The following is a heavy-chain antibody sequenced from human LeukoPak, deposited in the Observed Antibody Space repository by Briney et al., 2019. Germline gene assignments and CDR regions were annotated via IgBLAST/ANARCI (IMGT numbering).Heavy chain of an antibody. CDR3: ASDGYSSGWYEGY. Sequence: PGGSLRLSCAASGFTFSSYSMNWVRQAPGKGLEWVSSIGSSSSYIYYADSVKGRFTISRDNAKNSLYLQMNSLRAEDTAVYYCASDGYSSGWYEGYWGQGTLVTVSS. V-gene: IGHV3-21*01. CDR2: IGSSSSYI. J-gene: IGHJ4*02. D-gene: IGHD6-19*01. CDR1: GFTFSSYS.